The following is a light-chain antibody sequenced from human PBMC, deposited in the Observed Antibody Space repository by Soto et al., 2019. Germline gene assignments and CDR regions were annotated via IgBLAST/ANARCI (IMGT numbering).Light chain of an antibody. CDR2: DAS. CDR3: QHYNGYSTWT. V-gene: IGKV1-5*01. CDR1: QSISSW. J-gene: IGKJ1*01. Sequence: DIQMTQSPSTLSASVGDRVTITCRAGQSISSWLAWYQQRPGKAPNLLIYDASSLESGVPSRFSGSGSGTEFTLTISSLQPDDFATYYCQHYNGYSTWTFGQGTKVDIK.